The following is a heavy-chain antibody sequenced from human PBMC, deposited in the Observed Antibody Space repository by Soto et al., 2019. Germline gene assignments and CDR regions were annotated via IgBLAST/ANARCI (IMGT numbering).Heavy chain of an antibody. Sequence: ASVKVSCKASGYTFKNNGITWVRQAPGQGLEWMGGINDNNGNTIYAQKFQGRVTLTTDTSTTTAYMELRSLRSDDTAVYYCARPQPAGVSNYYFRYGMDVWGQGTTVTVSS. CDR1: GYTFKNNG. D-gene: IGHD2-2*01. CDR3: ARPQPAGVSNYYFRYGMDV. CDR2: INDNNGNT. V-gene: IGHV1-18*01. J-gene: IGHJ6*02.